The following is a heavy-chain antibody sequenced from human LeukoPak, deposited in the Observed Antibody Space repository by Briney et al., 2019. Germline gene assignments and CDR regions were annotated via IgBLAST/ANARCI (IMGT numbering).Heavy chain of an antibody. CDR1: GGSISNYY. J-gene: IGHJ2*01. V-gene: IGHV4-59*01. Sequence: SETLSLTCIVSGGSISNYYWNWIRQPPRKGLEWIGYVHYSGNTNYNPSLKSRVTISVDTSKTQFSLKLSSVTAADTAEYYCARMIASAGTEYFDLWGHGALVTVSS. CDR2: VHYSGNT. D-gene: IGHD6-13*01. CDR3: ARMIASAGTEYFDL.